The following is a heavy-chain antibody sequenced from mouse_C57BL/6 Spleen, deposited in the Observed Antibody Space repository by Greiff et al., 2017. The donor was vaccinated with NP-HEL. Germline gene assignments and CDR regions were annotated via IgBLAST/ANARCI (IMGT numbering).Heavy chain of an antibody. V-gene: IGHV1-59*01. D-gene: IGHD1-1*01. Sequence: QVQLQQPGAELVRPGTSVKLSCKASGYTFTSYWMHWVKQRPGQGLEWIGVIDPSDSYTNYNQKFKGKATLTVDTSSSTAYMQLSSLTSEDSAVYYCARGHTVVATCDCWGQGTTLTVSS. CDR3: ARGHTVVATCDC. CDR1: GYTFTSYW. CDR2: IDPSDSYT. J-gene: IGHJ2*01.